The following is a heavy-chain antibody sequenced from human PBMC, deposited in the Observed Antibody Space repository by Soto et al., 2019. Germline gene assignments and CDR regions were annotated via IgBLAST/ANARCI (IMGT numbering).Heavy chain of an antibody. CDR2: ITTDGSVA. D-gene: IGHD2-21*01. Sequence: EVQLVESGGGLVQPGESLSLSCAASGLTFRSYWMHWVRQATGKGVVWVSRITTDGSVAMYVDSVKGRFLMSSDIAMNALYLPRIVLRAECTAVYYCVRDMQLWRLVSWGQGPLFTVSS. CDR1: GLTFRSYW. CDR3: VRDMQLWRLVS. J-gene: IGHJ4*02. V-gene: IGHV3-74*03.